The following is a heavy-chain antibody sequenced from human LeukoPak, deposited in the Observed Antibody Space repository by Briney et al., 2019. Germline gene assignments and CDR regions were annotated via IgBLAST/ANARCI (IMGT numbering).Heavy chain of an antibody. CDR1: GYTFTSYD. V-gene: IGHV1-8*01. CDR2: MNPNSGNT. Sequence: ASVKVSCKASGYTFTSYDINWVRQATGQGLEWMGWMNPNSGNTGYAQKFQGRVTMTRNTSISTVYMELRSLRSEDTAVYYCARGRPYSNRFDYWGQGTLVTVSS. J-gene: IGHJ4*02. CDR3: ARGRPYSNRFDY. D-gene: IGHD4-11*01.